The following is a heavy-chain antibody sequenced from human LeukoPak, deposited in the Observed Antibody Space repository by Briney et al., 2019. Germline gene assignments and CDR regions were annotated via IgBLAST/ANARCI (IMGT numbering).Heavy chain of an antibody. CDR1: GFTFSSYA. J-gene: IGHJ4*02. CDR2: ILYDGSNK. CDR3: ARDAVHYDFWSGYFDY. Sequence: GGSLRLSCAASGFTFSSYAMHWVGQAPGKGLEWVAVILYDGSNKYYADSVKARFTISRDNTKSTLYLQMNSLRAEDTAVYYCARDAVHYDFWSGYFDYWGQGTLVTVSS. V-gene: IGHV3-30*01. D-gene: IGHD3-3*01.